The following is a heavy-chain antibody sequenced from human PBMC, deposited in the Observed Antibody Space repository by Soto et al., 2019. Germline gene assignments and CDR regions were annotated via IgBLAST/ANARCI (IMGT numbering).Heavy chain of an antibody. CDR3: ARASPLTVASMIVVVITTP. Sequence: PSQTLSLTCAISGDSVSSNSAAWNWIRQSPSRGLEWLGRTYYRSKWYNDYAVSVKSRITINPDTSKNQFSLQLNSVTPEDTAVYHCARASPLTVASMIVVVITTPWGQGTLVTVSS. V-gene: IGHV6-1*01. J-gene: IGHJ5*02. CDR1: GDSVSSNSAA. D-gene: IGHD3-22*01. CDR2: TYYRSKWYN.